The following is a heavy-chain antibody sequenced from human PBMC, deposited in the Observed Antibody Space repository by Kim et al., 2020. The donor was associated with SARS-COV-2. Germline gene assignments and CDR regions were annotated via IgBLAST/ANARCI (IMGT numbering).Heavy chain of an antibody. CDR3: AKDPLGGWYRGDYYYGMDV. Sequence: GGSLRLSCAASGFTFSSYAMSWVRQAPGKGLEWVSAISGSGGSTYYADSVKGRFTISRDNSKNTLYLQMNSLRAEDTAVYYCAKDPLGGWYRGDYYYGMDVWGQGTTVTVSS. CDR1: GFTFSSYA. CDR2: ISGSGGST. V-gene: IGHV3-23*01. J-gene: IGHJ6*02. D-gene: IGHD6-19*01.